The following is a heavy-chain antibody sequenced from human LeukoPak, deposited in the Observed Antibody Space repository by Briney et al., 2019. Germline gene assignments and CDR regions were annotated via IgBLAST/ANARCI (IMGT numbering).Heavy chain of an antibody. Sequence: GGSLRLSCAASGFSFSSYWMNWVRRAPGKGLEWLANIKEDGSKKYYVDSVKGRFTISRDNAKNTLYLQMNSLRAEDTAVYYCARGHSSSSPYYYYYYGMDVWGQGTTVTVSS. J-gene: IGHJ6*02. CDR3: ARGHSSSSPYYYYYYGMDV. CDR2: IKEDGSKK. CDR1: GFSFSSYW. V-gene: IGHV3-7*01. D-gene: IGHD6-6*01.